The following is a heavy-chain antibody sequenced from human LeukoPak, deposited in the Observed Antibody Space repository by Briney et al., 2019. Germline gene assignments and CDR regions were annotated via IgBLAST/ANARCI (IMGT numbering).Heavy chain of an antibody. J-gene: IGHJ4*02. CDR2: ISSSSSTI. V-gene: IGHV3-48*01. CDR3: ARDYYNSSGYYYSGY. CDR1: GFTFSSYN. Sequence: GGSLRLSCAASGFTFSSYNMNWVRHAPGKGLEWVSCISSSSSTIYYADSVKGRFTISRDNAKNSLYLQMNSLRAEDTALYYCARDYYNSSGYYYSGYWGQGTLVTVSS. D-gene: IGHD3-22*01.